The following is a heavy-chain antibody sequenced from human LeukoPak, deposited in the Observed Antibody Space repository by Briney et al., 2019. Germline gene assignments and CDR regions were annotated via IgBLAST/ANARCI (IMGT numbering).Heavy chain of an antibody. CDR3: AKDLSVLYPTVFDS. Sequence: PGGSLRLSCAASGFIFSNYAMTWVRQGPGKGLKWVSAITGSGGSTYYADSVKGRFTISRDNSKNTLYLQVNSLRAEDTAVYMCAKDLSVLYPTVFDSWGQGTLVTVSS. J-gene: IGHJ4*02. CDR2: ITGSGGST. D-gene: IGHD4-17*01. CDR1: GFIFSNYA. V-gene: IGHV3-23*01.